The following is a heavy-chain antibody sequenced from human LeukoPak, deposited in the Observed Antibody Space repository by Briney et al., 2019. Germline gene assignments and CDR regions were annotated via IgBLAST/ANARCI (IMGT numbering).Heavy chain of an antibody. CDR1: GFTFSSNS. CDR3: ARPRYGSGYLFDY. J-gene: IGHJ4*02. D-gene: IGHD6-19*01. Sequence: AGGSLRLSCAASGFTFSSNSMNWVRQAPGKGLEWVSSISSSSSYIYYADSVKGRFTISRDNAKNSLYLQMNSLRAEDTAVYYCARPRYGSGYLFDYWGQGTLVTVSS. CDR2: ISSSSSYI. V-gene: IGHV3-21*04.